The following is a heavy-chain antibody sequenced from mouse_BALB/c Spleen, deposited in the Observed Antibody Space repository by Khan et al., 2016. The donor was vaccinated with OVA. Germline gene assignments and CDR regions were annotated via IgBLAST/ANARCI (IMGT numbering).Heavy chain of an antibody. CDR2: INPANGNT. D-gene: IGHD2-3*01. Sequence: VQLQQPGAELVKPGASVKLSCTASGFNIKNTYMHWVNQRPEQGLEWIGRINPANGNTNYDPKFQGKATITADTSSNTAYLQLSSLTSEDTAVFYGAQPSYDARYLDVWGAGTTVTVSS. CDR3: AQPSYDARYLDV. J-gene: IGHJ1*01. CDR1: GFNIKNTY. V-gene: IGHV14-3*02.